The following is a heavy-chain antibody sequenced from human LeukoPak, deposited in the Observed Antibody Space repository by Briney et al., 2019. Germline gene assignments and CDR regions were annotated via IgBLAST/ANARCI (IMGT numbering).Heavy chain of an antibody. CDR2: IYYSGST. J-gene: IGHJ5*02. CDR1: GGSISSHF. CDR3: ARQRYYDQSWFDP. V-gene: IGHV4-59*04. Sequence: PSETLSLTCSVSGGSISSHFWSWIRQPPGKGLEWIGYIYYSGSTYYNPSLKSRVTISVDTSKNQFSLKLSSVTAADTAVYYCARQRYYDQSWFDPWGQGTLVTVSS. D-gene: IGHD3-22*01.